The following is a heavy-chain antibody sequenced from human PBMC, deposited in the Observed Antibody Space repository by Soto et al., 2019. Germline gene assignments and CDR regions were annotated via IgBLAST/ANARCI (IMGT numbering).Heavy chain of an antibody. Sequence: GESLRLSCAASGFRLSSYGMNWVRQSPGKGLEWVASSSFDASLTHHTDAVKGRFIVSRDNINNMVYLQMNSLKPEDTAVYYCAKDPVSNAISDYYFDSWGQGTLVTVSS. CDR1: GFRLSSYG. CDR2: SSFDASLT. CDR3: AKDPVSNAISDYYFDS. J-gene: IGHJ4*02. V-gene: IGHV3-30*18.